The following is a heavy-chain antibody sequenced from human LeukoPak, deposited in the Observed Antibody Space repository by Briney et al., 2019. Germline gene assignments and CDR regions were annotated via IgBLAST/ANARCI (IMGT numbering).Heavy chain of an antibody. CDR1: GFTFSSYG. D-gene: IGHD3-22*01. J-gene: IGHJ5*02. Sequence: GRSLRLSCAASGFTFSSYGMHWVRQAPGKGLEWVAVISYDGSNKYCADSVKGRFTISRDNSKSTLYLQMNSLRAEDTAVYYCSGYNWFDPWGQGTLVTVSS. CDR3: SGYNWFDP. V-gene: IGHV3-30*03. CDR2: ISYDGSNK.